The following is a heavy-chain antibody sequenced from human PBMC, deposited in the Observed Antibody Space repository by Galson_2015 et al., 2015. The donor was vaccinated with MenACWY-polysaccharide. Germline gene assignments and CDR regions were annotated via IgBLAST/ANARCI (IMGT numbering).Heavy chain of an antibody. CDR2: ILTKTDGGTT. Sequence: SLRLSCAASGFSFSHAWMYWVHQTPGKGLEWIGRILTKTDGGTTDYAAPVRARFSISRDDSRNTLYLQMNSLKTEDTAVYFCTTSAYGGPDYWGQGTLVNVSS. CDR1: GFSFSHAW. CDR3: TTSAYGGPDY. J-gene: IGHJ4*02. V-gene: IGHV3-15*01. D-gene: IGHD4-23*01.